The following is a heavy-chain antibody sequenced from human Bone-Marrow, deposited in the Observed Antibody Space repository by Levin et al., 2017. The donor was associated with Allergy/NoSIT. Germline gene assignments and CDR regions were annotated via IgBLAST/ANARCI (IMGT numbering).Heavy chain of an antibody. D-gene: IGHD2-21*01. CDR1: GGSISGSTYY. CDR3: ASRTYRD. J-gene: IGHJ4*02. CDR2: IYYDGST. V-gene: IGHV4-39*01. Sequence: ASETLSLTCTVSGGSISGSTYYWGWIRQPPGTGLEWIGSIYYDGSTYYNPSLKSRITLSVDTSRNQFSLKVRSVTAADTAVYYCASRTYRDWGQGTLVTVSS.